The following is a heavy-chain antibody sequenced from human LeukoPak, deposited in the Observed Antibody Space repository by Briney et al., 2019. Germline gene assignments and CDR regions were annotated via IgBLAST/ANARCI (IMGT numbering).Heavy chain of an antibody. CDR3: ARRYGGHSGWAGYHDS. CDR2: IRSDGSST. J-gene: IGHJ4*02. CDR1: GFSFSAYI. Sequence: GGSLRLSCVASGFSFSAYIMHLVRQALAKGLEYVSAIRSDGSSTFYPNSVKGRFTISRDNSKSTLYMQMGSLRAEDTAVYSGARRYGGHSGWAGYHDSWGQGTLVTVSS. V-gene: IGHV3-64*01. D-gene: IGHD6-19*01.